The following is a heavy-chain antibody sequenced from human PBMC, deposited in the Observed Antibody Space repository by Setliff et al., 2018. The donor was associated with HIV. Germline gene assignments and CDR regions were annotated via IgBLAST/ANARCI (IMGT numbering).Heavy chain of an antibody. CDR3: ARRAYCSSTTCFDN. Sequence: AGGSLRLSCAASGFTFSTSEMNWVRQAPGKGLEWVSYISGSGSTIYYADSVKGRFTISRDTSKNTLYLQMNSLRAEDTAVYYCARRAYCSSTTCFDNWGQGTLVTVSS. CDR2: ISGSGSTI. V-gene: IGHV3-48*03. J-gene: IGHJ4*02. D-gene: IGHD2-2*01. CDR1: GFTFSTSE.